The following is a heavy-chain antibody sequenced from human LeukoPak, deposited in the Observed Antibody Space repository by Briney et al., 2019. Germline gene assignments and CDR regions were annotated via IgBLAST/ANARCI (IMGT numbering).Heavy chain of an antibody. Sequence: SETLSLTCTVSGGSISSSSYYWSWIRQPAGKGLEWIGRIYVIGSINYNPSLKSRVTITMDTSKNQFSLKLSSVTAADTAVYYCAREGWERHHFDHWGQGTLVTVSS. J-gene: IGHJ4*02. D-gene: IGHD1-26*01. CDR2: IYVIGSI. CDR1: GGSISSSSYY. CDR3: AREGWERHHFDH. V-gene: IGHV4-61*02.